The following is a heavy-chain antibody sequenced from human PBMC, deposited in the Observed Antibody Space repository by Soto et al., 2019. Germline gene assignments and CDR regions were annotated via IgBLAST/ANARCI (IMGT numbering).Heavy chain of an antibody. J-gene: IGHJ6*02. CDR3: ARLGYYDFWSNYYYYGMDV. Sequence: PSETLSLTCTVSGGSISSSSYYWGWIRQPPGKGLEWIGSIYYSGSTCYNPSLKSRVTISVDTSKNQFSLKLSSVTAADTAVYYCARLGYYDFWSNYYYYGMDVWGQGTTVTVSS. D-gene: IGHD3-3*01. V-gene: IGHV4-39*01. CDR1: GGSISSSSYY. CDR2: IYYSGST.